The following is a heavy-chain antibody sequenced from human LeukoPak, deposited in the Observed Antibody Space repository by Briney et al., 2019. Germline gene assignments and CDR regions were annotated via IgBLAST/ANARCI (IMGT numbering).Heavy chain of an antibody. CDR2: IKSKTDGETT. CDR1: GFTFSNAW. CDR3: TGWKNY. J-gene: IGHJ4*02. D-gene: IGHD1-1*01. Sequence: GGSLRLSCAASGFTFSNAWMSWVRQAPGKGLEWVGRIKSKTDGETTDYAAFVRGRFTISRDDSKNTLYLQMNSLKAEDTAVYYCTGWKNYWGQGTLVTVSS. V-gene: IGHV3-15*01.